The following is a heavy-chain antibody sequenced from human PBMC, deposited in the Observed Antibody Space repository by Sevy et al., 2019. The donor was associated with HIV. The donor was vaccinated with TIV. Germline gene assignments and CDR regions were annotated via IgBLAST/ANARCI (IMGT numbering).Heavy chain of an antibody. D-gene: IGHD2-2*01. V-gene: IGHV3-33*08. CDR2: IWYDGGKK. Sequence: GESLKISCAVSGFTFRSYWMSWVRQAPGKGLEWVSTIWYDGGKKYYAASVKGRFTISRDNSKNTLYLQMNSLRAEDTAVYYCVREGVPAAIGFDYWGQGTLVTVSS. CDR1: GFTFRSYW. J-gene: IGHJ4*02. CDR3: VREGVPAAIGFDY.